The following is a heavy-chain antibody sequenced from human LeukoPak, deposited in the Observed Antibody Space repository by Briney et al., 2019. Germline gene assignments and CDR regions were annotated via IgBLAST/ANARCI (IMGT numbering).Heavy chain of an antibody. Sequence: SETLSLSCTVSGGSISGYYWLWIRQPPGKGLEYIGYIYYNGITNYNPSLRSRVTISVDTSKNQFSLRLSSVTAADTAVYYCARWDYEGSGYRKFDFWGQGTLVTVPS. CDR2: IYYNGIT. CDR3: ARWDYEGSGYRKFDF. CDR1: GGSISGYY. V-gene: IGHV4-59*08. J-gene: IGHJ4*02. D-gene: IGHD3-22*01.